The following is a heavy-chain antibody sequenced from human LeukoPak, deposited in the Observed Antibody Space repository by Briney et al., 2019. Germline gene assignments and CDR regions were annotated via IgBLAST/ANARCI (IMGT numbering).Heavy chain of an antibody. CDR3: ARDRGNWFDP. CDR2: ISNDGNSE. CDR1: GFTFSSHG. V-gene: IGHV3-30-3*01. Sequence: GGSLRLSCAASGFTFSSHGMHWVRQAPGKGPEWVAVISNDGNSEYYADSVKGRFTISRDNFKNTLYLQMNSLRAEDTAVYYCARDRGNWFDPWGQGTLVTVSS. D-gene: IGHD3-10*01. J-gene: IGHJ5*02.